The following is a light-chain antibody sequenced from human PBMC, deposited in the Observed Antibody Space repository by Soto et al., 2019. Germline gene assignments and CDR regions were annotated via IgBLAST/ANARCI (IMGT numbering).Light chain of an antibody. CDR1: HSVSSRY. Sequence: EIVLTQSPATLSLSPGERATLSCRASHSVSSRYLSWYQHKPGQPPILLIYGSSSRATGIPDRFSGSGSGTDFILPISRLEPEDFALYYCQQYGSSPPFTFGGGTKVEIK. J-gene: IGKJ4*01. V-gene: IGKV3-20*01. CDR2: GSS. CDR3: QQYGSSPPFT.